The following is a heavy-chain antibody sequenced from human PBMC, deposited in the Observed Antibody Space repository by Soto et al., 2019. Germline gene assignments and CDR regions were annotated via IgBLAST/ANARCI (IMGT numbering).Heavy chain of an antibody. CDR3: AKDATGSIDY. V-gene: IGHV3-43*01. D-gene: IGHD1-26*01. CDR2: IHGDGSTT. CDR1: GFTFNDHF. J-gene: IGHJ4*02. Sequence: GGSLRLSCAASGFTFNDHFMHWVRQAPGKGLEWVSLIHGDGSTTYYADSVKGRFTISRDNSKNSLYLQMNSLRTEDTAFYYCAKDATGSIDYWGQGTLVTVSS.